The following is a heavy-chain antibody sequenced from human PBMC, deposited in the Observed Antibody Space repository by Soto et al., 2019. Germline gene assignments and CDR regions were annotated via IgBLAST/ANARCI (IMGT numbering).Heavy chain of an antibody. CDR1: GFGVNSNY. J-gene: IGHJ6*02. Sequence: EVQLVESGGGLIQPGGSLRLSCAASGFGVNSNYMSWVRQAPGKGLECVSVLSGDGSPTYVDSVKGRFTISRDDSKNTVYHLIISMGGVDTAVVYCSRVVPLADYYYYYGLDVWGHGTTVTVSS. CDR2: LSGDGSP. D-gene: IGHD2-21*01. V-gene: IGHV3-53*01. CDR3: SRVVPLADYYYYYGLDV.